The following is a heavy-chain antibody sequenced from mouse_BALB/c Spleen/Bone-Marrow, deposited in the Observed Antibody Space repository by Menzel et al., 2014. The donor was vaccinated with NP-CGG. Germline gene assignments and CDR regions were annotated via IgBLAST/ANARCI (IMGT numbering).Heavy chain of an antibody. V-gene: IGHV1-4*01. J-gene: IGHJ3*01. CDR1: GYTFTSYT. D-gene: IGHD4-1*01. Sequence: VQLVESGAELARPGASVKMSCKASGYTFTSYTMHWVKQRPGQGLEWIGYINPSSGYTNYNQKLKDKATLTADKSFSTAYMQLSSLTSEDSAVYYCARERNWDSFAYWGQGTLVTVSA. CDR3: ARERNWDSFAY. CDR2: INPSSGYT.